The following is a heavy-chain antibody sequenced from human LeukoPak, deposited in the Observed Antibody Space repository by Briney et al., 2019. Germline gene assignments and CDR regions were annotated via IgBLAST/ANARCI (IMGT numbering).Heavy chain of an antibody. CDR3: ARSGYDLNDYYMDV. CDR1: GFTFSSYD. V-gene: IGHV3-13*01. CDR2: IGTAGDT. D-gene: IGHD5-12*01. J-gene: IGHJ6*03. Sequence: TGGSLRLSCAASGFTFSSYDMHWVRQATGKGLEWVSAIGTAGDTYYPGSVKGRFTISRENAKNSLYLQMNSLGAEDTAVYYCARSGYDLNDYYMDVWGKGTTVTISS.